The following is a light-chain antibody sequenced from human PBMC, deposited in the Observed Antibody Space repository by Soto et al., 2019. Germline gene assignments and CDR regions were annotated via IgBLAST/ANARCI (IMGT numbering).Light chain of an antibody. J-gene: IGKJ2*01. Sequence: EIVMTQSQATRSVSPGERATLSCRASQSISSNLAWYQQKPGQAPRLLIYGASSRATGLPARFSGSGSGTEFTLTISSLQSEDFSVYYCQQDKNWPYTFRQGTKLEI. V-gene: IGKV3-15*01. CDR1: QSISSN. CDR3: QQDKNWPYT. CDR2: GAS.